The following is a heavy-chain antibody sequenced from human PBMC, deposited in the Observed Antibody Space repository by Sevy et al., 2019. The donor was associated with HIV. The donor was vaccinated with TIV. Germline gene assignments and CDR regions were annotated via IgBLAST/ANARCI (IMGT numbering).Heavy chain of an antibody. J-gene: IGHJ4*02. D-gene: IGHD3-22*01. CDR1: GYTLTQLS. V-gene: IGHV1-24*01. CDR3: ATTKDYYDSSASPFDY. CDR2: FDPEDGEI. Sequence: ASVKVSCKVSGYTLTQLSMHWVRQAPGKGLEWMGSFDPEDGEILYAQKFQGRVTMTEETSTDTAYMELGSLRSEDTAVYYCATTKDYYDSSASPFDYWGQGTLVTVSS.